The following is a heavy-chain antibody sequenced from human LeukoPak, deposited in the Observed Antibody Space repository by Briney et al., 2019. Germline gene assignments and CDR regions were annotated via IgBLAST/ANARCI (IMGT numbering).Heavy chain of an antibody. Sequence: GGSLRLSCTASGFIFSTYGMHWVRQASGKGLEWVSYISSSSSTIYYADSVKGRFTISRDNAKNSLYLQMNSLRAEDTAVYYCARGDRVDGTTIITNHFDYWGQGTLVTVSS. CDR1: GFIFSTYG. V-gene: IGHV3-48*04. J-gene: IGHJ4*02. D-gene: IGHD1-1*01. CDR3: ARGDRVDGTTIITNHFDY. CDR2: ISSSSSTI.